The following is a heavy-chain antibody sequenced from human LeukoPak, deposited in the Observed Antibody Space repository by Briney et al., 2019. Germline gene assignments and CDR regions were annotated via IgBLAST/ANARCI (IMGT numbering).Heavy chain of an antibody. CDR1: GFTFSDYC. CDR3: ARGRRKGDYGDYGAGYNWFDP. Sequence: PGGSLRLSCAASGFTFSDYCMSWIRQAPGKGLEWVSYISSSSSYTNYADSVKGRFTISRDNAKNSLYLQMNSLRAEDTAVYYCARGRRKGDYGDYGAGYNWFDPWGQGTLVTVSS. D-gene: IGHD4-17*01. V-gene: IGHV3-11*06. CDR2: ISSSSSYT. J-gene: IGHJ5*02.